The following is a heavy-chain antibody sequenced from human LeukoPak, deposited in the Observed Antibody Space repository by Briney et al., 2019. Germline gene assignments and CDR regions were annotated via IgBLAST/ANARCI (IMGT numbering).Heavy chain of an antibody. CDR2: ISSSGSTI. Sequence: GGPVRLSCAASGFTFSSYAMSWVRQAPGKGVEWVSYISSSGSTIYYADSVKGRFTIARDNARNSLYLQMNSLRAEDTAVYYCARSQDYQYYFDYWGQRTLVTVSS. J-gene: IGHJ4*02. CDR1: GFTFSSYA. CDR3: ARSQDYQYYFDY. V-gene: IGHV3-48*04. D-gene: IGHD4-11*01.